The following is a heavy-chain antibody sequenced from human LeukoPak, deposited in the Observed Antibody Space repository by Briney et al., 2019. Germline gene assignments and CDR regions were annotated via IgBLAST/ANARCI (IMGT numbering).Heavy chain of an antibody. Sequence: GGSLRLSCAASGFTVSSNYMSWVRQAPGKGLEWVSAISGSGGSTYYADSVKGRFTISRDNSKNTLYLQMNSLRAEDTAVYYCAKVLYRSASGWSQGGFDYWGQGTLVTVSS. D-gene: IGHD6-19*01. CDR3: AKVLYRSASGWSQGGFDY. CDR2: ISGSGGST. J-gene: IGHJ4*02. CDR1: GFTVSSNY. V-gene: IGHV3-23*01.